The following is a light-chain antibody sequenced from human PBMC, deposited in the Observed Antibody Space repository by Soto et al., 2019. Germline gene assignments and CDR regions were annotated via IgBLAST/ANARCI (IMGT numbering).Light chain of an antibody. Sequence: IQMTQSPSTLSASVGDRVTITCRASQSISNSLAWYQQKPGKAPKVLIYDASSFESGVPLRLSVSGSGTEFTLTISSSQPDDLVTDYCQEYDSYSSTFGQGTKLQIK. V-gene: IGKV1-5*01. J-gene: IGKJ2*01. CDR3: QEYDSYSST. CDR1: QSISNS. CDR2: DAS.